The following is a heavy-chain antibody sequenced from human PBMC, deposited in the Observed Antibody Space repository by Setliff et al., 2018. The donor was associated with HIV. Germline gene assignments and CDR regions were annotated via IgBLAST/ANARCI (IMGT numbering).Heavy chain of an antibody. CDR3: AKDYTPTFWEYNWFDL. V-gene: IGHV3-23*01. J-gene: IGHJ5*02. CDR1: GFTFSFHA. CDR2: ISGSGDST. D-gene: IGHD3-3*01. Sequence: GGSLRLSCAASGFTFSFHAMTWVRQAPGKGLEWVSGISGSGDSTYYAESVNGQFTISRDNSKNTMFLQMNNLRAEDTAFYYCAKDYTPTFWEYNWFDLWGQGTLVTVSS.